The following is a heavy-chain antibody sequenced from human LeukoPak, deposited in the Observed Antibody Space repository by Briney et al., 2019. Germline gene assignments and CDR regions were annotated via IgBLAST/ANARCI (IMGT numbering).Heavy chain of an antibody. CDR3: VRGLNWFDP. J-gene: IGHJ5*02. CDR1: GFTFRDYW. CDR2: IKQDGSEK. V-gene: IGHV3-7*01. Sequence: PGGSLRLSCVASGFTFRDYWMTWVRQAPGKGLEWVANIKQDGSEKNYVDSVKGRLTISRDNAENSLYLQINSLRADDTAVYYCVRGLNWFDPWGQGTLVTVPS.